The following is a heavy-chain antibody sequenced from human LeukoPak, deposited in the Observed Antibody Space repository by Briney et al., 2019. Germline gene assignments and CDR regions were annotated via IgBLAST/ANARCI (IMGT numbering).Heavy chain of an antibody. Sequence: GGSLRLSCAASGFTVSSNYMTWVRQAPGKGLEWVSVMYSSGSTYYADSVKGRFTISRDNSKNTLYFQMNNLRADDTAVYYCARWFANSFDYWGQGTLVTVSS. CDR1: GFTVSSNY. J-gene: IGHJ4*02. D-gene: IGHD3-10*01. CDR2: MYSSGST. V-gene: IGHV3-53*01. CDR3: ARWFANSFDY.